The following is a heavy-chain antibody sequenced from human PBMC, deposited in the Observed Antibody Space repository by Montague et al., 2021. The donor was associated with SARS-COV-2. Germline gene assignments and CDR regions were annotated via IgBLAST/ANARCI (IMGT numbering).Heavy chain of an antibody. V-gene: IGHV4-39*01. D-gene: IGHD1-1*01. CDR3: ARHRANAGSFDI. CDR1: GGSITVSRYD. Sequence: SETLSLTCTVSGGSITVSRYDWGWIRQPPGKGLVWIGSVHYTGTTSYNASLKSRLTISVETSENPFSLKMTSGTASDTAVYYCARHRANAGSFDIWGQGTMVTVSS. CDR2: VHYTGTT. J-gene: IGHJ3*02.